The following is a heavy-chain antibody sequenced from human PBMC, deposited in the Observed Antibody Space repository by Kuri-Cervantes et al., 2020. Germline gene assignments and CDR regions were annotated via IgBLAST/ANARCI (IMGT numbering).Heavy chain of an antibody. J-gene: IGHJ6*02. V-gene: IGHV3-23*01. D-gene: IGHD5-18*01. CDR3: AKGEDTAMVQGHGMDV. CDR1: GLTFSSNA. Sequence: GESLKISCAASGLTFSSNAMSWVRQAPGKGLEWVSAVSGSGGSTYYADSVKGRFTISGDNSKNTLYLQMNSLRAEDTAVYYCAKGEDTAMVQGHGMDVWGQGTTVTVSS. CDR2: VSGSGGST.